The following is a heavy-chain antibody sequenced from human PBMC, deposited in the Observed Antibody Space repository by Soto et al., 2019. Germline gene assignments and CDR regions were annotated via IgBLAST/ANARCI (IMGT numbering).Heavy chain of an antibody. CDR2: VIHTGRT. CDR3: ARSPKSRDFPYYFDF. Sequence: SETLSLTCTVYARSFSGYYWSWIRQPPGKGLEWIGEVIHTGRTNYNPSLKGRVTISVDTSKNQFSLNLSSVTAADTAVYYCARSPKSRDFPYYFDFWGQGTQVT. V-gene: IGHV4-34*12. J-gene: IGHJ4*02. CDR1: ARSFSGYY.